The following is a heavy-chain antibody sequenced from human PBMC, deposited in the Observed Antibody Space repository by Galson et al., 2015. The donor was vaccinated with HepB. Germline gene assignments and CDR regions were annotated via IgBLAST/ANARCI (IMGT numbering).Heavy chain of an antibody. Sequence: SVKVSCKVSGYTLTELSMHWVRQAPGKGLEWMGGFDPEDGETIYAQKFQGRVTMTEDTSTDTAYMELSSLRSEDTAVYYCATVGPITMVRGDTPERFDPWGQGTLVTVSS. CDR3: ATVGPITMVRGDTPERFDP. V-gene: IGHV1-24*01. J-gene: IGHJ5*02. CDR1: GYTLTELS. D-gene: IGHD3-10*01. CDR2: FDPEDGET.